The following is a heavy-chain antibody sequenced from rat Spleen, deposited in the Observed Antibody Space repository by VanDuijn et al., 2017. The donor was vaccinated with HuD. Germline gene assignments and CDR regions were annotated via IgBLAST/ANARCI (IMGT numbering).Heavy chain of an antibody. D-gene: IGHD1-9*01. CDR2: IIYDGSRT. CDR1: GFIFSDYN. V-gene: IGHV5S10*01. J-gene: IGHJ2*01. Sequence: EVQLVESGGGLVQPGRSLKLSCAASGFIFSDYNMAWVRQAPKKGLEWVATIIYDGSRTYYRDSVKGRFTISRDNAKSTLSLQMDSLRSEDTATYYCARRHYGYTEYLDYWGQGVMVTVSS. CDR3: ARRHYGYTEYLDY.